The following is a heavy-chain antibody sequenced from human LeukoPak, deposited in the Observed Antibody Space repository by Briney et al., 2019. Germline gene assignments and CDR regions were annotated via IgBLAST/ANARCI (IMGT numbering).Heavy chain of an antibody. V-gene: IGHV4-34*01. CDR3: ARGRSFRFGELLPYFDY. J-gene: IGHJ4*02. D-gene: IGHD3-10*01. Sequence: PPGKGLEWVGEINHSGSTNYNPSLESRVTISVNTSKNPSSLTLSSVTAADTAVYYCARGRSFRFGELLPYFDYWGQGTLVTVSS. CDR2: INHSGST.